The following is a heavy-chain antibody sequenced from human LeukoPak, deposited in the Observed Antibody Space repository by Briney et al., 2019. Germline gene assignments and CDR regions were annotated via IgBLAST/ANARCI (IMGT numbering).Heavy chain of an antibody. J-gene: IGHJ4*02. CDR3: ARGWVVNSGYDHTVDY. CDR2: IYYSGST. D-gene: IGHD5-12*01. Sequence: SETLSLTCTVSGGSISSYYWSWIRQPPGKGLEWVGYIYYSGSTNYNPSLKSRVTISVDTSKNQFSLKLSSVTAADTAVYYCARGWVVNSGYDHTVDYWGQGTLVTVSS. CDR1: GGSISSYY. V-gene: IGHV4-59*01.